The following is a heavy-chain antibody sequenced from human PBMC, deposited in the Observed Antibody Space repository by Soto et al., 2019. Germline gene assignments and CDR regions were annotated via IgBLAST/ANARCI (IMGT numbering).Heavy chain of an antibody. Sequence: QVQLVQSGAEVKKPGSSVKVSCKASGGTFSSYAISWVRQAPGQGLEWMGGIIPIFGTANYAQKFQGRVTNTADKSTSTAYMELSSLRSEDTAAYYCARGGEKQQLVLPPDYWGQGTLVTVSS. CDR2: IIPIFGTA. D-gene: IGHD6-13*01. J-gene: IGHJ4*02. CDR3: ARGGEKQQLVLPPDY. V-gene: IGHV1-69*06. CDR1: GGTFSSYA.